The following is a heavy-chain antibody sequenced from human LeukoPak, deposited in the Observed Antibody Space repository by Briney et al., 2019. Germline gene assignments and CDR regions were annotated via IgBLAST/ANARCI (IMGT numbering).Heavy chain of an antibody. V-gene: IGHV3-21*01. CDR1: GFTFSSYS. J-gene: IGHJ4*02. Sequence: PGGSLRLSCAASGFTFSSYSMNWVRQAPGKGLEWVSSISSSSSYIYYADSVKGRFTISRDNAKNSLYLQMNSLRAEDTAVYYCARGPGDYVWGRNDYWGQGTLVTVSS. CDR3: ARGPGDYVWGRNDY. D-gene: IGHD3-16*01. CDR2: ISSSSSYI.